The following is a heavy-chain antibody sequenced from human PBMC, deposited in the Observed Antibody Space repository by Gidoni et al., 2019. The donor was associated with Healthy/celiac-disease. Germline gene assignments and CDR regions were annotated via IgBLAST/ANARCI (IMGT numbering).Heavy chain of an antibody. CDR3: VGSSPGGWFDP. D-gene: IGHD6-13*01. Sequence: EVQLVESGGGLVKPGGSLRLYCAAFGFTFSSDSLNWVRQSPGKGLAWVSSISSSSSYRYYADSVKGRFTISGDNAKNSLYLQMNSLRAEDTAVYYCVGSSPGGWFDPWGQGTLFTVSS. J-gene: IGHJ5*02. CDR2: ISSSSSYR. CDR1: GFTFSSDS. V-gene: IGHV3-21*01.